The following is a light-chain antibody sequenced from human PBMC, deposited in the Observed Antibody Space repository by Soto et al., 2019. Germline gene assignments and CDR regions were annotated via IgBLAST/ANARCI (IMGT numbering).Light chain of an antibody. CDR2: GAS. CDR1: QSVGRNY. Sequence: PGERATLSCSASQSVGRNYLAWFQQKSGQAPRLVIYGASSRAAGIPDRLSGSGSGADFTLTISSLEPEDCAVYYCQQRSNWPITFGQGTRLEIK. V-gene: IGKV3D-20*02. J-gene: IGKJ5*01. CDR3: QQRSNWPIT.